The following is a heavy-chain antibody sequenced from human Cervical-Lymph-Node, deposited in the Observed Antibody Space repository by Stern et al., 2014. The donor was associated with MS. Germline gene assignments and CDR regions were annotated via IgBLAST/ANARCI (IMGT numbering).Heavy chain of an antibody. CDR1: GYTFTNNW. J-gene: IGHJ6*02. CDR2: IYPDDSDI. V-gene: IGHV5-51*01. CDR3: ARHPPRRKWDDPNYGMDV. Sequence: VQLVQSGAEVKKPGESLKISCKGSGYTFTNNWIAWVRQMPGKGLEWMGIIYPDDSDIRSSPSLQGQVTISADKSISPAYLPWTSLKAADSAVYYWARHPPRRKWDDPNYGMDVWGQGTTVTVSS. D-gene: IGHD1-1*01.